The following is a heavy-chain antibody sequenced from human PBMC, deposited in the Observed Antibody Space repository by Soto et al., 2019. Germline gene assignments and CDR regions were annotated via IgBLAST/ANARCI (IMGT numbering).Heavy chain of an antibody. CDR3: AHRRVRDSSGENFDS. J-gene: IGHJ4*02. D-gene: IGHD6-19*01. V-gene: IGHV2-5*02. CDR2: LYWDDDK. CDR1: GFSPNTNAVG. Sequence: QITLKESGPTLVIPTQTLRLTCTFSGFSPNTNAVGVAWIRQPPGKALEWLALLYWDDDKRYSPSLKSRLTITTDTSKNQVVLTMTNMDPEDTATYYCAHRRVRDSSGENFDSWGQGTLVTVSS.